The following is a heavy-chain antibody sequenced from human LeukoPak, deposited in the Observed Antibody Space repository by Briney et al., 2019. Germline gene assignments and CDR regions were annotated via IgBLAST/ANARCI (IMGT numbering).Heavy chain of an antibody. V-gene: IGHV4-59*01. J-gene: IGHJ4*02. D-gene: IGHD1-26*01. CDR1: GGSISSYY. CDR2: IHYSGST. CDR3: ARNGGSYSIDY. Sequence: SETLSLTCTVSGGSISSYYWSWIRQPPGKGLEWIGYIHYSGSTNYIPSLKSRVTISVDTSKNQFSLKLSSVTAADTAVYYCARNGGSYSIDYWGQGTLVTVSS.